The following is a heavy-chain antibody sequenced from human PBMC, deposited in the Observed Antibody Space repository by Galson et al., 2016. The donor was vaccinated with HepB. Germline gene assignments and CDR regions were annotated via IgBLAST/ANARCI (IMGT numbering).Heavy chain of an antibody. CDR3: AREIVPFTGLDY. CDR1: GFAFRSHG. CDR2: IWQNGVNK. V-gene: IGHV3-33*01. D-gene: IGHD2-8*02. Sequence: SLRLSCAASGFAFRSHGMQWVRQAPGKGLEWVAVIWQNGVNKYYADSVKGRFTMSRDDSKNTLYLQMNNLRIEDTAVYSCAREIVPFTGLDYWGQGTLVTVSS. J-gene: IGHJ4*02.